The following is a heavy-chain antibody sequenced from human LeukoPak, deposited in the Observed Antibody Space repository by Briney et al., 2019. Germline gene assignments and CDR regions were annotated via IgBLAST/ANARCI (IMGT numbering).Heavy chain of an antibody. CDR3: VSYTSDWSEVY. CDR1: GGSISSSSYY. V-gene: IGHV4-39*01. D-gene: IGHD6-19*01. CDR2: IYYSGST. Sequence: SETLSLTCTVSGGSISSSSYYWGWIRQPPGKGLEWIGSIYYSGSTYYNPSLRSRVTISVDTSKNQYSLKLISVTAAETAIFYCVSYTSDWSEVYWGQGSQVTVSS. J-gene: IGHJ4*02.